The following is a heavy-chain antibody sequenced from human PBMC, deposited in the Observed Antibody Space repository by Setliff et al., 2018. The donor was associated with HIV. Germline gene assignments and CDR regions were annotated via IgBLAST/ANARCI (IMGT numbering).Heavy chain of an antibody. D-gene: IGHD3-10*01. V-gene: IGHV4-4*07. CDR1: GGSFGVYR. Sequence: ASETLSLTCTISGGSFGVYRWSWIRQSAGRGLEWIGRIDSSRTTDYKPSLKGRVAISVDTSRNQFSLRVTSVTAADTAVYFCARDRHSSGLGSYGPWGPGILVTVSS. CDR2: IDSSRTT. CDR3: ARDRHSSGLGSYGP. J-gene: IGHJ5*02.